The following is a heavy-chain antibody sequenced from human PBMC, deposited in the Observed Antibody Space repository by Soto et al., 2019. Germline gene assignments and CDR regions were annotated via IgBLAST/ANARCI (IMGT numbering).Heavy chain of an antibody. D-gene: IGHD2-2*01. CDR2: INPNSGNT. J-gene: IGHJ6*03. Sequence: EASVKVSCKASGYTFTSYGISWVRQAPGQGLEWMGWINPNSGNTGYAQKFQGRVTMTRNTSISTAYMELSSLRSEDTAVYYCARGPSTDIVVVPAASYYYYYYMDVWGKGTTVTVSS. CDR1: GYTFTSYG. CDR3: ARGPSTDIVVVPAASYYYYYYMDV. V-gene: IGHV1-8*02.